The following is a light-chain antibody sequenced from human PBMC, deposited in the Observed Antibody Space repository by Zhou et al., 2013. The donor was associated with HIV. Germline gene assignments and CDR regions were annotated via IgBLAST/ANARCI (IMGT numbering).Light chain of an antibody. V-gene: IGKV1-39*01. J-gene: IGKJ2*01. CDR2: ATS. CDR3: QQTYSPPPHT. Sequence: DVEMTQSPSSLSASVGDTVTITCRASHDIGTYLNWYQQKSGGAPKLLIHATSTVQSGVPSRFSGHGSETNFSLTISSLQRDDLATYFCQQTYSPPPHTFGQGTKVEIK. CDR1: HDIGTY.